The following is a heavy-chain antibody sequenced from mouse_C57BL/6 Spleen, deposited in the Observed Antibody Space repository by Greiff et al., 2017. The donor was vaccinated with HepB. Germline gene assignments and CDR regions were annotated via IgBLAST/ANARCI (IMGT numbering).Heavy chain of an antibody. J-gene: IGHJ4*01. Sequence: QVQLQQPGAELVKPGASVKISCKASGYAFSSSWMNWVKQRPGKGLEWIGRIYPGDGDTNYNGKFKGKATLTADKSSSTAYMQLSSLTSEDSAVYFCARSTTQGAMDYWGQGTSVTVSS. D-gene: IGHD1-1*02. CDR3: ARSTTQGAMDY. V-gene: IGHV1-82*01. CDR2: IYPGDGDT. CDR1: GYAFSSSW.